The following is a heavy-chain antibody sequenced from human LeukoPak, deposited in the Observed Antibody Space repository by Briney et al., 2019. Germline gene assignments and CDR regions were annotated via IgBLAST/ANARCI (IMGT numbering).Heavy chain of an antibody. CDR2: IYYSGST. V-gene: IGHV4-59*01. CDR3: AGVLARNERLPYYFDY. Sequence: SETLSLTCTVSGGSISSYYWSWIRQPPGKGLEWIGYIYYSGSTNYNPSLKSRVTISVDTSKNQFSLKLSSVTAADTAVYYCAGVLARNERLPYYFDYWGQGTLVTVSS. J-gene: IGHJ4*02. CDR1: GGSISSYY. D-gene: IGHD1-26*01.